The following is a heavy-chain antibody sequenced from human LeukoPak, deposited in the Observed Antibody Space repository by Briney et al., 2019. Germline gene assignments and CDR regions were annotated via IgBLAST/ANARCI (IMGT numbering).Heavy chain of an antibody. D-gene: IGHD3-22*01. J-gene: IGHJ3*02. Sequence: GASVKVSCKASVYTFTGYYMHWVPQAPGQGLEWMGWINPNSGGTNYAQRFQGRVTMNRDTSISTAYMELSRVRSDDTAVYYCASFGGINYYDSSVGAFDIWGQGTMVTVSS. CDR3: ASFGGINYYDSSVGAFDI. V-gene: IGHV1-2*02. CDR2: INPNSGGT. CDR1: VYTFTGYY.